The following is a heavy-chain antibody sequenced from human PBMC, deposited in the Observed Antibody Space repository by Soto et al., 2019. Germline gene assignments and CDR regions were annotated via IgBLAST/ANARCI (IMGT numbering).Heavy chain of an antibody. D-gene: IGHD2-15*01. CDR1: GGSISSSSHY. J-gene: IGHJ5*02. CDR2: IYYSGST. CDR3: ARLRCSGGSCYGSNWFDP. V-gene: IGHV4-39*01. Sequence: KPSETLSLTCSVSGGSISSSSHYWGWIRQPPGQGLEWIGTIYYSGSTYYSPSLKSRVTISVDTSKNQFSLKLSSVTAADTAVYYCARLRCSGGSCYGSNWFDPWGQGTLVTVSS.